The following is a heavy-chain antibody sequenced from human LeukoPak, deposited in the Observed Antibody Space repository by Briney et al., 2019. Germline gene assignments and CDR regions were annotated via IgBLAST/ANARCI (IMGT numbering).Heavy chain of an antibody. D-gene: IGHD1-14*01. Sequence: PSETLSLTCTVSGGSISNDYWSWIRQAAGKEVEWIGRIYSRGSTNYNPSLKSRVTISLDKSKKQFSLNLNSVTAADTAVYYCARGGTHGSWRNQHTTLDYWGQGTLVTVSS. V-gene: IGHV4-4*07. CDR2: IYSRGST. CDR1: GGSISNDY. CDR3: ARGGTHGSWRNQHTTLDY. J-gene: IGHJ4*02.